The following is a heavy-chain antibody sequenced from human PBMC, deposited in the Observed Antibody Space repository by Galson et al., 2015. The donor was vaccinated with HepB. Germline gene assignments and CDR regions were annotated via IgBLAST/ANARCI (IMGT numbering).Heavy chain of an antibody. CDR3: AIVGQITIFGVVIPHNWFDP. V-gene: IGHV1-18*01. CDR1: GYTFTSYG. J-gene: IGHJ5*02. D-gene: IGHD3-3*01. CDR2: ISAYNGNT. Sequence: SVKVSCKASGYTFTSYGISWVRQAPGQGLEWMGWISAYNGNTNYAQKLQGRVTMTTDTSTSTAYMELRSLRSDDTAVYYCAIVGQITIFGVVIPHNWFDPWGQGTLVTVSS.